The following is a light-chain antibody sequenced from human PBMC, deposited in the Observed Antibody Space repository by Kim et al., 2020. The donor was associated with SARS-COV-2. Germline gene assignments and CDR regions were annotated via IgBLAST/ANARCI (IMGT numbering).Light chain of an antibody. CDR1: QDISFY. CDR3: QPFASLPLT. Sequence: GDRVTLTCQASQDISFYLNCYQQIPVNAPKLLIFDASKLEPRVPSRFSVSGSGPDFNLIINSLQPADFATYFFQPFASLPLTFAGVSKV. CDR2: DAS. J-gene: IGKJ4*01. V-gene: IGKV1-33*01.